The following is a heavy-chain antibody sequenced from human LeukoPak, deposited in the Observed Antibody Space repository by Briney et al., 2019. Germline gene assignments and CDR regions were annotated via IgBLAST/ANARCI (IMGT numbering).Heavy chain of an antibody. D-gene: IGHD6-13*01. CDR2: ISGSGGTT. J-gene: IGHJ4*02. CDR1: GFTFITYA. CDR3: AKDWEQQQI. Sequence: GGSLRLSCAASGFTFITYAMSWVRQAPGKGLEWVSAISGSGGTTYYADSVKGRFTISRDNSKNTLYLQMNSLRAEDTAAYYCAKDWEQQQIWGQGTLVTISS. V-gene: IGHV3-23*01.